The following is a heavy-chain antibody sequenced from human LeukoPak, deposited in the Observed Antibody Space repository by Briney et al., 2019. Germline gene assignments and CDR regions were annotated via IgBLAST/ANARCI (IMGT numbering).Heavy chain of an antibody. D-gene: IGHD2-8*01. CDR2: IYYSGST. V-gene: IGHV4-39*01. J-gene: IGHJ4*02. CDR1: GGSISSSSYY. CDR3: ASRYCTNGVCYTAGDAFDI. Sequence: PSETLSLTCTVSGGSISSSSYYWGWIRQPPGKGLEWIGSIYYSGSTYYNPSLKSRVTISVDTSKNQFSLKLSSVTAADTAVYYCASRYCTNGVCYTAGDAFDIWGQGTLVTVSS.